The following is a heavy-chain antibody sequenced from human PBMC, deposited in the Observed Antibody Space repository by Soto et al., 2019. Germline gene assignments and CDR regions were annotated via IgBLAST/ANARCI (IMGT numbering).Heavy chain of an antibody. CDR3: VRGRPGSQEYFDD. CDR1: GFTFSSYW. J-gene: IGHJ4*02. Sequence: GGSLRLSCAASGFTFSSYWMHWVRQAPGKGLVWVSRINSDGSSTSYADSVKGRFTISRDNAKNTVYLQMNSLGAEDTGVYYCVRGRPGSQEYFDDWGQGIMVTGSA. D-gene: IGHD3-10*01. CDR2: INSDGSST. V-gene: IGHV3-74*01.